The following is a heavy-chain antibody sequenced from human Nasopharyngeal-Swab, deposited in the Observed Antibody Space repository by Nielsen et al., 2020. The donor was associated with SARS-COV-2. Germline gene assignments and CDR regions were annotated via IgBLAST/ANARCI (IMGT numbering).Heavy chain of an antibody. D-gene: IGHD2-21*02. CDR3: ARGGDWRFDP. Sequence: WIRQPPGKGLEWIGEVHSSGTTNCNPTLKSRGTITVDKSKNNFTLKLNSVNAADTALYYCARGGDWRFDPWGQGTLVTVSS. J-gene: IGHJ5*02. CDR2: VHSSGTT. V-gene: IGHV4-4*02.